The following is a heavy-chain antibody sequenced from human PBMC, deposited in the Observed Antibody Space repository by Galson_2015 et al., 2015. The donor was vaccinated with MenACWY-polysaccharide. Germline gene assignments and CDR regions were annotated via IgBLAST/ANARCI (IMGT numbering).Heavy chain of an antibody. D-gene: IGHD2-2*01. V-gene: IGHV3-69-1*01. CDR3: AKGRAPSTYYGMDV. CDR2: ISGTGTI. J-gene: IGHJ6*02. Sequence: APGQGLEWVSSISGTGTIYYADSVKGRFTISRDNAKNSLYLQMNSLRADDTAVYYCAKGRAPSTYYGMDVWGQGTTVTVSS.